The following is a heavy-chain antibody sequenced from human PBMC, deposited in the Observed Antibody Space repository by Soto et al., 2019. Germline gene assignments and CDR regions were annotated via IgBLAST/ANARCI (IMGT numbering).Heavy chain of an antibody. V-gene: IGHV3-30*18. CDR1: GFTFSSYG. Sequence: QVQLVESGGGVVQPGRSLRLSCAASGFTFSSYGMHWVRQAPGKGLKWVAVISYDGSNKYYADSVKGRFTISRDNSKNTLYLQMNSLRAEDTAVYYCAKDSVAEKTGVVPAAILDYWGQGTLVTVSS. D-gene: IGHD2-2*01. J-gene: IGHJ4*02. CDR2: ISYDGSNK. CDR3: AKDSVAEKTGVVPAAILDY.